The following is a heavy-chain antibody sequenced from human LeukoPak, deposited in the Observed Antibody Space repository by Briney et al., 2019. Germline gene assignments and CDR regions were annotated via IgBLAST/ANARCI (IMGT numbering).Heavy chain of an antibody. Sequence: SETLSLTCTVSGGSISSYYWSWIRQPPGKGLEWIWYIYYSGSTNYNPPLKSRVTISVETSKNQFSLKLSAVTAGDTAVYYGARATLKARNDAFDIWGQGTMVTVSS. D-gene: IGHD5-12*01. CDR2: IYYSGST. V-gene: IGHV4-59*01. J-gene: IGHJ3*02. CDR3: ARATLKARNDAFDI. CDR1: GGSISSYY.